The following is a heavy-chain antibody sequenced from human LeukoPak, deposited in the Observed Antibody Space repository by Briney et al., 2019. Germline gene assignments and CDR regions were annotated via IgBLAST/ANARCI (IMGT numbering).Heavy chain of an antibody. CDR1: GGSISSGGYY. CDR3: ARTGEPWLRGNWFDP. CDR2: IYYSGST. D-gene: IGHD5-18*01. J-gene: IGHJ5*02. Sequence: PSQTPSLTCTVSGGSISSGGYYWSWIRQHPGKGLEWIGYIYYSGSTYYNPSLKSRVIISVDTSKNQFSLKLSSVTAADTAVYYCARTGEPWLRGNWFDPWGQGTLVTVSS. V-gene: IGHV4-31*03.